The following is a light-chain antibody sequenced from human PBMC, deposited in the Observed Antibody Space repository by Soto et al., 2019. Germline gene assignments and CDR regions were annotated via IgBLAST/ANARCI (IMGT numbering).Light chain of an antibody. CDR2: DAS. V-gene: IGKV3-11*01. J-gene: IGKJ5*01. CDR1: QCVSSY. Sequence: IVMTQPRATLSLYPGARATLSCRSSQCVSSYLAWYQQKPGQAPRLLIYDASNRATGIPARFSGSGSGTDFTLTISSLEPEDFAVYYCQQRSNWLPGVTFCQGRRLAI. CDR3: QQRSNWLPGVT.